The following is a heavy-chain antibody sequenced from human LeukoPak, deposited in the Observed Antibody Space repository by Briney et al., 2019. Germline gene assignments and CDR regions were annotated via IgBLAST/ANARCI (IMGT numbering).Heavy chain of an antibody. CDR3: AKGGGGLDY. CDR2: ISWNSGSI. Sequence: SLRLSCAASGFTFDDYAMHWVRQAPGKGLEWVSGISWNSGSIGYADSVKGRFTISRDNAKNSLYLQMNSLRAEDTAVYYCAKGGGGLDYWGQGTLVTVSS. J-gene: IGHJ4*02. V-gene: IGHV3-9*01. CDR1: GFTFDDYA. D-gene: IGHD3-16*01.